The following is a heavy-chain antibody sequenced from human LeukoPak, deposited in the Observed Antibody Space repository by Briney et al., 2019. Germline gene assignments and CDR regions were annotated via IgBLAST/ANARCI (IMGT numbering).Heavy chain of an antibody. V-gene: IGHV3-23*01. J-gene: IGHJ6*02. CDR2: ISGSGGTT. Sequence: GGSLRLSCAASGFTFSSYGMSWVRQAPGKGLEWVSVISGSGGTTYYADSVKGRFTISRDNSKNTLYLQMNSLRVEDTAVYYCARGYGMDVWGQGTTVTVSS. CDR3: ARGYGMDV. CDR1: GFTFSSYG.